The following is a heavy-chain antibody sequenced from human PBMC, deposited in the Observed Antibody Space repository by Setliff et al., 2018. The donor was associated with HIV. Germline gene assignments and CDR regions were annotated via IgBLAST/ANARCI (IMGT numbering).Heavy chain of an antibody. J-gene: IGHJ4*02. CDR1: GYTFTNYD. D-gene: IGHD4-17*01. Sequence: ASVKVSCKASGYTFTNYDINWVRQASGQGLEWVGWMNPNSGNTGYAQKFQGRVTFTRNTSKGTAYMELSSLRPDDTALYFCVRGAQDYEDYYFDYWGQGTLVTVSS. CDR2: MNPNSGNT. CDR3: VRGAQDYEDYYFDY. V-gene: IGHV1-8*03.